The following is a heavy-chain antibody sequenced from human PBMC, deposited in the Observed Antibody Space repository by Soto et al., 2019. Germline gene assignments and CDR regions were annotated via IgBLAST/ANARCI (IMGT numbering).Heavy chain of an antibody. CDR3: ARKFVTVLRFFDY. Sequence: EVQLLESGGGLIQPGGSLRLSCAASGFTFSNYDMSWVRQAPGRGLEWVSTITGSSAPFYVDSLKGRFTVSRDNFEKTLHLQMNSLGAEDWAVYYGARKFVTVLRFFDYWGKGTTVTVSS. D-gene: IGHD3-9*01. CDR1: GFTFSNYD. V-gene: IGHV3-23*01. J-gene: IGHJ6*04. CDR2: ITGSSAP.